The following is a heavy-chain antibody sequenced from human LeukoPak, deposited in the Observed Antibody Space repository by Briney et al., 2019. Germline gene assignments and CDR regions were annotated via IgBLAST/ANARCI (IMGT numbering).Heavy chain of an antibody. CDR2: ISGDGGST. J-gene: IGHJ4*02. V-gene: IGHV3-43*02. D-gene: IGHD6-13*01. CDR3: AKDPSKSAAGGFDS. CDR1: GFTFVTST. Sequence: GGSLRLSPAASGFTFVTSTIHSVRQAPGKGLEWVSLISGDGGSTYYADSVKGRFTISRDNSKNSLYLQMNSLRTEDTALYYCAKDPSKSAAGGFDSWGQGTLVTVSS.